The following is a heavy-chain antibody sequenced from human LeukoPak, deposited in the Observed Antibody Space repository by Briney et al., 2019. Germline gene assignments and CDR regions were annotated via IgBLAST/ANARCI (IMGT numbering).Heavy chain of an antibody. CDR1: GYTFPKYW. J-gene: IGHJ2*01. D-gene: IGHD2-2*01. CDR3: ARQPGMTAKSWYFDL. V-gene: IGHV5-51*01. Sequence: GESLKISCEGSGYTFPKYWIGWVRQMPGKGLEWMGIIHPGDSHTWYSPSFQGQVTISADKSISMAYLQWSSLKASDTAMYFCARQPGMTAKSWYFDLWGRGTLVTVSS. CDR2: IHPGDSHT.